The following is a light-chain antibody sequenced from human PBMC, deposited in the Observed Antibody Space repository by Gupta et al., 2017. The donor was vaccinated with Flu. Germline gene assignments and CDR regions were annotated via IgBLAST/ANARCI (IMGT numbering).Light chain of an antibody. Sequence: YELTQPPSLSVSPGQTARSTCSGEPLPEEYVYWYQQKPGQAPVLVIYKDRDRPPGIPDRFSGSNSGTTVTLTISGVQAEDEAEYYCQSADRSGTDWVFGGGTKLTVL. J-gene: IGLJ3*02. CDR2: KDR. V-gene: IGLV3-25*02. CDR3: QSADRSGTDWV. CDR1: PLPEEY.